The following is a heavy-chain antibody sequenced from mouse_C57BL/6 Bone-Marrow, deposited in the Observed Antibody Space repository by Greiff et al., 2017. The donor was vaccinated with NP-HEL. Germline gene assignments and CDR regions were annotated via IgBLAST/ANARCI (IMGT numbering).Heavy chain of an antibody. V-gene: IGHV5-12*01. CDR3: ARPRDSSGYVLFAY. CDR1: GFTFSDYY. Sequence: EVNLVESGGGLVQPGGSLKLSCAASGFTFSDYYMYWVRQTPEKRLEWVAYISNGGGSTYYPDTVKGRFTISRDNAKNTLYLQMSRLKSEDTAMYYCARPRDSSGYVLFAYWGQGTLVTVSA. CDR2: ISNGGGST. D-gene: IGHD3-2*02. J-gene: IGHJ3*01.